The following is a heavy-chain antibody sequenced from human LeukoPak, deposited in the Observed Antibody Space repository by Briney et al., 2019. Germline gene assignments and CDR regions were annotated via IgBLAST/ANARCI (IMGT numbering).Heavy chain of an antibody. V-gene: IGHV1-24*01. CDR2: FDPEDGET. CDR3: AREVSTAMVDY. CDR1: GYTLTELS. Sequence: GASVTVSCKVSGYTLTELSMHWVRQAPGKGLEWMGGFDPEDGETIYAQKFQGRVTITADKSTSTAYMELSSLRSEDTAVYYCAREVSTAMVDYWGQGTLVTVSS. J-gene: IGHJ4*02. D-gene: IGHD5-18*01.